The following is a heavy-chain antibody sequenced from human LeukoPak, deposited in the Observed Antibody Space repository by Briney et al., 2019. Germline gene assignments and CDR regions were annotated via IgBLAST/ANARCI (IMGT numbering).Heavy chain of an antibody. D-gene: IGHD5-12*01. J-gene: IGHJ3*02. CDR3: ARDSGYNAFDI. Sequence: GGSLRLSCAASGFTFSSYAMSWVRQAPGKGLEWVSGISSSGGSTYYADSVKGRFTISRDNSKNSLFLQMNSLRAEDTAVFYCARDSGYNAFDIWGQGTMVTVSS. V-gene: IGHV3-23*01. CDR1: GFTFSSYA. CDR2: ISSSGGST.